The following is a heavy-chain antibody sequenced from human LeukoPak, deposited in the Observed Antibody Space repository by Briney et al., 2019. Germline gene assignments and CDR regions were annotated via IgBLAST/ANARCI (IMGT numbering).Heavy chain of an antibody. CDR1: GFTFSSYA. J-gene: IGHJ5*02. D-gene: IGHD1-1*01. Sequence: TGGSLRLSCAASGFTFSSYAMTWVRQAPGKGLEWVSGINGSGGLTYYADSVKGRFTISRDSLKNTLNLQMNSLRAEDTAIYYCPNHWTWFDPWGQGTLVTVSS. V-gene: IGHV3-23*01. CDR2: INGSGGLT. CDR3: PNHWTWFDP.